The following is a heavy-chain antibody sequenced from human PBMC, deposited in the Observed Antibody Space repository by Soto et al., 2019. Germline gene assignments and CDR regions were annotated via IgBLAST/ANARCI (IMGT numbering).Heavy chain of an antibody. CDR1: GGSFSGYY. J-gene: IGHJ6*02. Sequence: QVQLQQWGAGLLKPSETLSLTCAVYGGSFSGYYWSWLRQPPGTGPEWIGEINHSGSTKYNPSLENRVTISVDTPKNQFSLELNSVSAADTAVYYCARTGGMDVWSQGATVTVSS. CDR3: ARTGGMDV. CDR2: INHSGST. V-gene: IGHV4-34*01.